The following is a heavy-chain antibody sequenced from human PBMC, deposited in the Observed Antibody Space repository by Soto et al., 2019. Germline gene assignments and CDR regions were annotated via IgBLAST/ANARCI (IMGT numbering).Heavy chain of an antibody. D-gene: IGHD4-17*01. J-gene: IGHJ4*02. CDR2: ISGGGGGT. V-gene: IGHV3-23*01. CDR3: AKGAVTTRSFTAIDC. Sequence: QLLESGGGLVQPGGSLRLSCAASGFTFSSYAMSWVRQAPGKGLEWVSAISGGGGGTYYADSVKGRYAISRDNSKSTLYLQMSSLRVEDTAIYYCAKGAVTTRSFTAIDCWGQGILVTVSS. CDR1: GFTFSSYA.